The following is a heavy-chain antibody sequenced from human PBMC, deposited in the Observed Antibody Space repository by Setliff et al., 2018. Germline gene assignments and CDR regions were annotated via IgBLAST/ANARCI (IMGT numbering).Heavy chain of an antibody. D-gene: IGHD2-8*01. J-gene: IGHJ4*02. Sequence: SETLSLTCTVSGDSISSFYWSWIRQPPGKGLEWIGNIYSSGSTNYNPSLKSRVTISVDTSKNQFSLNLTSVTAADTAVYYCAREGFYCTNGVCYRPFDYWGQGTLVTVSS. V-gene: IGHV4-4*08. CDR3: AREGFYCTNGVCYRPFDY. CDR2: IYSSGST. CDR1: GDSISSFY.